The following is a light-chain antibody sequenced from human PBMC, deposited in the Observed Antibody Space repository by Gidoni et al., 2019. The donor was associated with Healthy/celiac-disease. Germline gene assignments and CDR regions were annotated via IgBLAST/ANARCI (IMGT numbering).Light chain of an antibody. J-gene: IGKJ1*01. CDR3: QQYGSSQT. Sequence: DIVFTQSPGTLSLSPGERATLSCRASHSVRSSYLAWYQQKPGQAPRLLIYGASSRATGIPDRFSGSGSGTDFTLTISRLEPEDFAVYYCQQYGSSQTFGQGTKVEIK. CDR2: GAS. V-gene: IGKV3-20*01. CDR1: HSVRSSY.